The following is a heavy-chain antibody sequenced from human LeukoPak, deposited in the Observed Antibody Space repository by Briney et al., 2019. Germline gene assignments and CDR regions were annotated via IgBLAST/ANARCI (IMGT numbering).Heavy chain of an antibody. CDR2: LYSDGNT. V-gene: IGHV3-53*01. D-gene: IGHD1-14*01. J-gene: IGHJ4*02. CDR1: RFTLITND. CDR3: ARGVEPLAANTLAY. Sequence: GGSLRLSCAASRFTLITNDMTWVRQAPGTGLEWVSVLYSDGNTKYADSVQGRFTISRDNSKNTLYLEMNSLSPDDTAVYYCARGVEPLAANTLAYWGQGTLVTVSS.